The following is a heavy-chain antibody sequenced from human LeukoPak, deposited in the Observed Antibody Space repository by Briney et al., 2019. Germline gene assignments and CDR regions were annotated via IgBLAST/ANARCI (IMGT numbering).Heavy chain of an antibody. CDR1: GGSISSSSYY. V-gene: IGHV4-39*07. CDR2: IYYSGST. J-gene: IGHJ4*02. CDR3: ARDLITARSTFGY. Sequence: SETLSLTCTVSGGSISSSSYYWGWIRQPPGKGLEWNGSIYYSGSTYYNPSLKSRVTISVDTSKNQFSLKLSSVTAADTAVYYCARDLITARSTFGYWGQGNLVNVSS. D-gene: IGHD1-14*01.